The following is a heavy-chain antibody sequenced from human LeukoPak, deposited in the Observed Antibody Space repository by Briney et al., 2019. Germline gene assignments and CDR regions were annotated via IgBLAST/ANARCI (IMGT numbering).Heavy chain of an antibody. CDR3: ARTYNLHGGFYMDV. V-gene: IGHV4-31*03. CDR2: ISYTGHT. Sequence: PSETLSLTCTVFGGSISSGRYYWSWIRQPPGTGLEWIGYISYTGHTNSSPSLKSRVSISGATSKSQFSLKLSSVAAADTAVYYCARTYNLHGGFYMDVWGKGTTAIVS. CDR1: GGSISSGRYY. D-gene: IGHD1-1*01. J-gene: IGHJ6*03.